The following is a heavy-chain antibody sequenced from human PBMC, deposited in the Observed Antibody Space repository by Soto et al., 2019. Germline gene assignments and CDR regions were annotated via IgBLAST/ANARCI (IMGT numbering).Heavy chain of an antibody. CDR1: GFTFRTYA. V-gene: IGHV3-23*01. J-gene: IGHJ4*02. Sequence: PGGSLRLSCVASGFTFRTYAMTWVRQAPGKGLEWVSTISGSGGTTYYADSVKGRFTISRDNSENTMSLQMNSLRADDTALYYCAKDQKWGPPHFLDNWGRGILVTVSS. CDR2: ISGSGGTT. CDR3: AKDQKWGPPHFLDN. D-gene: IGHD1-26*01.